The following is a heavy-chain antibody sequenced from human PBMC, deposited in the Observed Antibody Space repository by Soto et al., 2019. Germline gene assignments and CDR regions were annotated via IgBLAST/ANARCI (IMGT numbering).Heavy chain of an antibody. Sequence: QVQLQQSGPGLVKPSQTLSLTCAISGDSVSSNSAAWNWIRQSPSRGLEWLGRTYYRSKWYNDYALSVKSRITINPYTSQNQFSLQLNPLTPEDTAVYYCARDVVIVVPAAIGAKYYYYYGMDVWGQGTTVTVSS. D-gene: IGHD2-2*01. CDR2: TYYRSKWYN. V-gene: IGHV6-1*01. CDR1: GDSVSSNSAA. J-gene: IGHJ6*02. CDR3: ARDVVIVVPAAIGAKYYYYYGMDV.